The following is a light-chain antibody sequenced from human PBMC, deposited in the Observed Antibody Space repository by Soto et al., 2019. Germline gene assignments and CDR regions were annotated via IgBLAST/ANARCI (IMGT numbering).Light chain of an antibody. CDR3: TSYTISSTTI. Sequence: QSALTQPASVSGSPGQSITISCTGTSSDVGGYNYVSWYQHHPGKAPKLLIYDVSNRPSGVFNRFSGSKSGNTASLTISGLQAEDEADYYCTSYTISSTTIFGGGTKLTVL. CDR1: SSDVGGYNY. CDR2: DVS. J-gene: IGLJ2*01. V-gene: IGLV2-14*03.